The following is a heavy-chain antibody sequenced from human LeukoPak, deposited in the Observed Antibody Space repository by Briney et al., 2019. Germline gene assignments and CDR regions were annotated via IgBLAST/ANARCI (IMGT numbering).Heavy chain of an antibody. Sequence: PSETLSLTCAVYGGSFSGYYWSWIRQPPGKGLEWIGEINHSGSTNYNPSLKSRVTMSVDTSKNQFSLKLSSVTAADTAVYYCARTKIRKITMVRGVIGTPVDYWGQGTLVTVSS. D-gene: IGHD3-10*01. CDR3: ARTKIRKITMVRGVIGTPVDY. V-gene: IGHV4-34*01. J-gene: IGHJ4*02. CDR2: INHSGST. CDR1: GGSFSGYY.